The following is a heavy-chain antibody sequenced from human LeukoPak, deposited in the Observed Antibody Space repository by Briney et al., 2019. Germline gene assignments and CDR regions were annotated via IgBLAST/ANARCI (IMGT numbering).Heavy chain of an antibody. J-gene: IGHJ4*02. V-gene: IGHV3-30*02. CDR3: AKDRTPIVGATGFEN. D-gene: IGHD1-26*01. CDR1: GFTFSSYG. CDR2: IRYDGSNE. Sequence: GGSLRLSCALSGFTFSSYGMHWVRQAPGKGLEWVAFIRYDGSNEYYADSVKGRFTISRDNSKNTLYLQMNSLRAEDTAVYYCAKDRTPIVGATGFENWGQGTLVTVSS.